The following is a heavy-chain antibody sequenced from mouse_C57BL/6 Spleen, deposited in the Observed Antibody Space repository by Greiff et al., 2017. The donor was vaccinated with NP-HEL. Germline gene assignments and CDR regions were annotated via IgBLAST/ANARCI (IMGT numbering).Heavy chain of an antibody. CDR1: GFSLTSYG. D-gene: IGHD1-1*01. CDR2: IWRGGST. CDR3: AKNDYYGSSYWYLDV. J-gene: IGHJ1*03. V-gene: IGHV2-5*01. Sequence: QVQLKESGPGLVQPSQSLSITCTVSGFSLTSYGVHWVRQSPGQGLEWLGVIWRGGSTDYNAAFMSRQTITKGKSKCQVFFKMNSLQADDTAIYSCAKNDYYGSSYWYLDVWGTGTTVTVSS.